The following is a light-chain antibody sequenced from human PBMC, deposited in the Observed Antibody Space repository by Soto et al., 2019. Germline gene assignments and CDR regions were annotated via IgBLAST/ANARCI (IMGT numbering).Light chain of an antibody. J-gene: IGLJ1*01. Sequence: QSVLTQPPSVSAAPGQKVTISCSESSSNIGNNYVSWYQQLPGTAPKLLIYENNKRPSGIPDRFSGSKSGTSATLGITGLQTGDEADYYCGTWDSSLSARVFGTGTKVTVL. V-gene: IGLV1-51*02. CDR3: GTWDSSLSARV. CDR2: ENN. CDR1: SSNIGNNY.